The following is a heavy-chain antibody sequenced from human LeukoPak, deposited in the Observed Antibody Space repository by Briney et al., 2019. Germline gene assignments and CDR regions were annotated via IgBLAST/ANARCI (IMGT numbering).Heavy chain of an antibody. CDR2: ITRRRDI. CDR3: ARDPAPEDN. D-gene: IGHD1-14*01. Sequence: GWALTLSCAASGFTFSTYWMNWVRQAPGKGLEWVSSITRRRDIYYADSVRGRFTNSRDNAKNSLYLQMNSLTAEDTAVYYRARDPAPEDNWGQGALVTVSS. V-gene: IGHV3-69-1*01. J-gene: IGHJ4*02. CDR1: GFTFSTYW.